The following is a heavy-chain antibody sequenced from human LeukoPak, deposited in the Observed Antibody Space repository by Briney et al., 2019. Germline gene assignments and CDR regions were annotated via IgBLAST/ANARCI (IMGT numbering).Heavy chain of an antibody. CDR2: IYHSGST. Sequence: PSETLSLTCTVSGGSISSYYWGWIRQPPGKGLEWIGSIYHSGSTYYNPSLKSRVTISVDTSKNQFSLKLSSVTAADTAVYYCARVGRKQLGLDYWGQGTLVTVSS. D-gene: IGHD6-6*01. J-gene: IGHJ4*02. V-gene: IGHV4-38-2*02. CDR3: ARVGRKQLGLDY. CDR1: GGSISSYY.